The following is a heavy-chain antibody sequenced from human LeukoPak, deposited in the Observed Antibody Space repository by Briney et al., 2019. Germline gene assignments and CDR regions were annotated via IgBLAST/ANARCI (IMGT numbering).Heavy chain of an antibody. CDR2: IWYDGSNK. V-gene: IGHV3-33*06. Sequence: PGGSLRLSCAASGFTFSSYGMHWVRQAPGKGLEWVAVIWYDGSNKYYADSVKGRFTISRDNSKNTLHLQMNSLRAEDTAVYYCAKDPSPMRGVGATNWGQGTLVTVSS. D-gene: IGHD1-26*01. CDR3: AKDPSPMRGVGATN. J-gene: IGHJ4*02. CDR1: GFTFSSYG.